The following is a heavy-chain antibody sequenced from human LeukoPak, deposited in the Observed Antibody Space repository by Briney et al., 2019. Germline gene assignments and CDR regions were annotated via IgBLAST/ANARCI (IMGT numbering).Heavy chain of an antibody. Sequence: PSETLSLTCTVSGGSISSYYWSWIRQPPGKGLEWIGYIYYSGSTNYNPSLKSRVTISVDTSKNQFSLKLSSVTAAATAVYYCARGRLGELSLFDYWGQGTLVTVSS. CDR2: IYYSGST. CDR1: GGSISSYY. J-gene: IGHJ4*02. D-gene: IGHD3-16*02. V-gene: IGHV4-59*08. CDR3: ARGRLGELSLFDY.